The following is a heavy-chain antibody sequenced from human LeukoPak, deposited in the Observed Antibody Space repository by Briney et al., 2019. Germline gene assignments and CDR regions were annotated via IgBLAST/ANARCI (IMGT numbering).Heavy chain of an antibody. D-gene: IGHD3-22*01. Sequence: SETLSLTCAVYGGSFSGYYWSWIRQPPGKGLEWIGEINHSGSTNYNPSLKSRVTISVDTSKNQFSLKLSSVTAADTAVYYCASRPVDSSGFGAFDIWGQGTMVTVSS. CDR3: ASRPVDSSGFGAFDI. V-gene: IGHV4-34*01. J-gene: IGHJ3*02. CDR1: GGSFSGYY. CDR2: INHSGST.